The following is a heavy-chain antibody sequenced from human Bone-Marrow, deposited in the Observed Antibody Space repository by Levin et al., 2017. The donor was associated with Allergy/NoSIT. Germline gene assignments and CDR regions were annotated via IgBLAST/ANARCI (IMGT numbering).Heavy chain of an antibody. D-gene: IGHD1-26*01. Sequence: SETLSLTCTVSGDSISSSSYYWGWVRQPPGKGLEWIGSFYYSGNTFYNPSLQSRVTISVDTSKNQFSLQLRSVTAADTAVYYCATNSGSYLRYFDFWCQGSLVTVSS. CDR2: FYYSGNT. CDR1: GDSISSSSYY. V-gene: IGHV4-39*01. CDR3: ATNSGSYLRYFDF. J-gene: IGHJ4*02.